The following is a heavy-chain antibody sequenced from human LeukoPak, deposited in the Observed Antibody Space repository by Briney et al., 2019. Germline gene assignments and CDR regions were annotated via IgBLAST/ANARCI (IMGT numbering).Heavy chain of an antibody. D-gene: IGHD5-18*01. Sequence: GGSLRLSCAASGFTFSSYAMHWVRQAPGKGLEWVAVISYDGSNKYYADSVKGRFTISRDNSKNTLYLQMNSLRAEDTAVYYCAKAAEGYSYGNFDYWGQGTLVTVSS. CDR2: ISYDGSNK. CDR1: GFTFSSYA. CDR3: AKAAEGYSYGNFDY. V-gene: IGHV3-30-3*01. J-gene: IGHJ4*02.